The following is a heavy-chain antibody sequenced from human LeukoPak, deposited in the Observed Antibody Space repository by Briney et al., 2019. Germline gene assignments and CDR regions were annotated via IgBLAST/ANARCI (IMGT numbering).Heavy chain of an antibody. CDR1: GGSFSGYY. CDR2: IYYSGST. J-gene: IGHJ3*02. CDR3: ARGILPSDSSGCPCLDGAFDI. Sequence: SETLSLTCAVYGGSFSGYYWGWIRQPPGKGLEWIGSIYYSGSTYYNPSLKSRVTISVDTSKNQFSLKLSSVTAADTAVYYCARGILPSDSSGCPCLDGAFDIWGQGTMVTVSS. D-gene: IGHD3-22*01. V-gene: IGHV4-34*01.